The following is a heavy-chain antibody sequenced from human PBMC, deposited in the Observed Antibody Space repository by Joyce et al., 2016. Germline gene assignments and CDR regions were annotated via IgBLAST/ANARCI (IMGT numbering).Heavy chain of an antibody. V-gene: IGHV4-59*08. CDR2: VFHNRGT. D-gene: IGHD3-22*01. Sequence: QVRLQESGPGLMKPSETLSLTCTVSGGSVRSFSWSWIRQSPGKGLEWMGYVFHNRGTDYNPALQSRLTISTDTSTNQISLRLRSVTAADTALYFCARHHPIYYDTTAADAFDVWGQGTMVTVSS. CDR1: GGSVRSFS. J-gene: IGHJ3*01. CDR3: ARHHPIYYDTTAADAFDV.